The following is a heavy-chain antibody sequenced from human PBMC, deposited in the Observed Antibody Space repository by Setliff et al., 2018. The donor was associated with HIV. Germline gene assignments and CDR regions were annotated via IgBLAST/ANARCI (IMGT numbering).Heavy chain of an antibody. CDR3: ATVFYYNSESYSLDY. CDR1: GDTFTGYT. D-gene: IGHD3-10*01. Sequence: SVKVSCKSSGDTFTGYTITWVRQAPGQGLEWMGGIIPSLGTANYAQKFQGRVTITADESTNTAHMELNSLRSIDTAMYYCATVFYYNSESYSLDYWGQGMLVTVSS. CDR2: IIPSLGTA. J-gene: IGHJ4*02. V-gene: IGHV1-69*13.